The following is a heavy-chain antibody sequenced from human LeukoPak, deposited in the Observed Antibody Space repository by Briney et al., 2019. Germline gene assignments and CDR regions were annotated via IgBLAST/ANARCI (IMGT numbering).Heavy chain of an antibody. CDR3: ARDRQDYDFWSGYFDY. V-gene: IGHV3-33*01. D-gene: IGHD3-3*01. Sequence: GRSLRLSCAASGFTFSSYGMHWVRQAPGKGLEWVAVIWYDGSNKYYADSVKGRFTISRDNSKNTLYLQMNSLRAEDTAVYYCARDRQDYDFWSGYFDYWGQGTLVTVSS. CDR1: GFTFSSYG. J-gene: IGHJ4*02. CDR2: IWYDGSNK.